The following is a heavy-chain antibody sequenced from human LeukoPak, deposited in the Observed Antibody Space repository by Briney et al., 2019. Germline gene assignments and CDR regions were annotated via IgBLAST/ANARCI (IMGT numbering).Heavy chain of an antibody. Sequence: SVKVSCTASGGTFSSYAISWVRQAPGQGLEWMGGIIPIFGTANYAQKFQGRVTITADESTSTAYMELSSLRSEDTAVYYCARSLPVVPAAMDLGGYYYYGMDVWGQGTTVTVSS. V-gene: IGHV1-69*13. D-gene: IGHD2-2*01. CDR1: GGTFSSYA. CDR3: ARSLPVVPAAMDLGGYYYYGMDV. CDR2: IIPIFGTA. J-gene: IGHJ6*02.